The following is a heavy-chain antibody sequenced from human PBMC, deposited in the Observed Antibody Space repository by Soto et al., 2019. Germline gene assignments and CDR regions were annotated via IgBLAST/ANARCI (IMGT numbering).Heavy chain of an antibody. Sequence: GGSLRLSCTASGFTFGEYAMRWFRQAPGKGLEWVGFIRSKAYGGTTEYAASVKGRFTISRDDSKSIAYLQMNSLKTEDTAVYYCTRAPGTAHLYYYYGMDVWGQGTTVTVSS. V-gene: IGHV3-49*03. J-gene: IGHJ6*02. CDR3: TRAPGTAHLYYYYGMDV. D-gene: IGHD1-1*01. CDR2: IRSKAYGGTT. CDR1: GFTFGEYA.